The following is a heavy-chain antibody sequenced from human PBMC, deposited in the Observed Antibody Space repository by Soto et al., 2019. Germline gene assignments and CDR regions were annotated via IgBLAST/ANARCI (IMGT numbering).Heavy chain of an antibody. CDR3: TRDGEPL. D-gene: IGHD3-3*01. J-gene: IGHJ3*01. Sequence: GGSLRLSCAASGFTFSTYTLNWVRQAPGKGLEWVSSISTSGDSTYYEDSLRGRFTIPRDNARASLYLQMDSLRVEDTAMYYCTRDGEPLWGQGTMVTVSS. V-gene: IGHV3-21*01. CDR1: GFTFSTYT. CDR2: ISTSGDST.